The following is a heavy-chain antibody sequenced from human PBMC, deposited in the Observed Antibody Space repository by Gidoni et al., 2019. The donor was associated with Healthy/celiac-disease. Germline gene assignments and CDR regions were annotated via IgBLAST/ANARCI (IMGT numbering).Heavy chain of an antibody. V-gene: IGHV1-69*01. CDR1: GGPLSSYP. D-gene: IGHD3-22*01. CDR2: INPICGTA. Sequence: QVQLVQSGAEVKKPGSSVKVSCKASGGPLSSYPISWVRQAPGQGLEWMGGINPICGTANYAQKFQGRVTITADESTSTAYMELSSLRSEDTAVYYCARTSITMIVVDPRGGMDVWGQGTTVTVSS. CDR3: ARTSITMIVVDPRGGMDV. J-gene: IGHJ6*02.